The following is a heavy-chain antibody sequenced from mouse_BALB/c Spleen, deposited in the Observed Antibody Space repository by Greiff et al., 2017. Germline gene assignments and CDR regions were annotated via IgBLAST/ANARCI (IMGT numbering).Heavy chain of an antibody. CDR2: IRLKSNNYAT. D-gene: IGHD2-4*01. CDR1: GFTFSNYW. J-gene: IGHJ1*01. Sequence: DVQLQESGGGLVQPGGSMKLSCVASGFTFSNYWMNWVRQSPEKGLEWVAEIRLKSNNYATHYAESVKGRFTISRDDSKSSVYLQMNNLRAEDTGIYYCTKRYYDYEGWYFDVWGAGTTVTVSS. V-gene: IGHV6-6*02. CDR3: TKRYYDYEGWYFDV.